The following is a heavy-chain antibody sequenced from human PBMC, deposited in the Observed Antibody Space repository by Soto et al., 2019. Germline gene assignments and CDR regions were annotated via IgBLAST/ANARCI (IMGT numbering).Heavy chain of an antibody. J-gene: IGHJ4*02. Sequence: VGSLRLSCAASGFTFSSYGMHWFRQAPVKGLEWVAVISYDGSNKYYADSVKGRFTISRDNSKNTLYLQMNSLRAEDTAVYYCAKDLGRGYSYGYGYFDYWGQGTLVTVSS. CDR1: GFTFSSYG. D-gene: IGHD5-18*01. CDR3: AKDLGRGYSYGYGYFDY. V-gene: IGHV3-30*18. CDR2: ISYDGSNK.